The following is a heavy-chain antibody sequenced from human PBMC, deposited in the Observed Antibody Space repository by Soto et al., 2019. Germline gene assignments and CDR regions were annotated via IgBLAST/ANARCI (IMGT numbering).Heavy chain of an antibody. Sequence: EVQLVESGGGLVQPGGSLRLSCVGSGFTFSSYWMSWVRQAPGKGLEWVTNIKQDGSEKYYVDSVKGRFTISRDNAKNSLYLQMNSLRAEDTAVYYYVRLAGRMDLPGYWGQGTLVTVSS. J-gene: IGHJ4*02. CDR1: GFTFSSYW. D-gene: IGHD3-10*01. CDR2: IKQDGSEK. V-gene: IGHV3-7*03. CDR3: VRLAGRMDLPGY.